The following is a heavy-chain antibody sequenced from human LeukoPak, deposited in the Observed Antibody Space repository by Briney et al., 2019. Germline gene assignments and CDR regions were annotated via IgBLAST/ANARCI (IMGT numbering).Heavy chain of an antibody. D-gene: IGHD3-10*01. CDR3: ARGRITMVQGVIIGYYYYMDV. Sequence: ASVKVSCKASGYTFTGYYMHWVRQAPGQGLEWMGWINPNSGGTNYAQKFQGRVTMTRDTSISTAYMELSRLRSDDTAVYYCARGRITMVQGVIIGYYYYMDVWGKGTTVTVSS. V-gene: IGHV1-2*02. CDR1: GYTFTGYY. CDR2: INPNSGGT. J-gene: IGHJ6*03.